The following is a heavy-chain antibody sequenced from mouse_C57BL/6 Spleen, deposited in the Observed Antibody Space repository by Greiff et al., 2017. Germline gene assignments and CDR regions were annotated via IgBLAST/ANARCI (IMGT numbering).Heavy chain of an antibody. V-gene: IGHV2-2*01. CDR3: DRNFYCGFDY. Sequence: VKLVESGPGLVQPSQSLSITCTVSGFSLTSYGVHWVRQSPGQGLEWLGVIWSGGSTDYNAAFITRLSNSKDNSTSQVFFKMNSLQAADTAIYYCDRNFYCGFDYWGQGTTLTVSS. D-gene: IGHD1-1*01. CDR1: GFSLTSYG. J-gene: IGHJ2*01. CDR2: IWSGGST.